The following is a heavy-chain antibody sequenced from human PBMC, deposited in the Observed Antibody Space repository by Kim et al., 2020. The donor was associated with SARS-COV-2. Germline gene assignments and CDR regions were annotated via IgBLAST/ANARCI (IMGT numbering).Heavy chain of an antibody. D-gene: IGHD3-16*01. CDR1: GGSISSYY. Sequence: SETLSLTCTVSGGSISSYYWSWIRQPPGKGLEWIGYIYYSGSTNYNPSLKSRVTISVDTSKNQFSLKLSSVTAADTPVYYVARLGGGYWGQGTLVTVSS. V-gene: IGHV4-59*08. CDR3: ARLGGGY. CDR2: IYYSGST. J-gene: IGHJ4*02.